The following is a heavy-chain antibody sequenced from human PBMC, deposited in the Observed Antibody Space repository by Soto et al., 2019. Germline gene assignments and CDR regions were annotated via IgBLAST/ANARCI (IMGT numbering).Heavy chain of an antibody. CDR3: ATASDLR. V-gene: IGHV3-30-3*01. CDR1: GGTFSSYT. J-gene: IGHJ4*02. Sequence: PGGSLRLSCAASGGTFSSYTMHWVRQAPGMGLEWVALILYDGSNKYYADSVKGRFTISRDNSENTLFLQMNSLRPEDTGLYYCATASDLRWGQGTLVTVSS. CDR2: ILYDGSNK.